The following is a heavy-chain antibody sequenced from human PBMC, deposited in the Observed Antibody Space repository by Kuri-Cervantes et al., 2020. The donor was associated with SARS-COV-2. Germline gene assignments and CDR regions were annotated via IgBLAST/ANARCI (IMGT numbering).Heavy chain of an antibody. Sequence: GGSLRLSCAASGFTFSSYAMHWVRQAPGKGLEWVAVISYDGSNKYYADSVKGRFTISRDNSKNTLYLQMNSLKAEDTAVYYGARGGGGYYQTYFDYWGQGTLVTVSS. D-gene: IGHD3-22*01. CDR1: GFTFSSYA. J-gene: IGHJ4*02. V-gene: IGHV3-30-3*01. CDR3: ARGGGGYYQTYFDY. CDR2: ISYDGSNK.